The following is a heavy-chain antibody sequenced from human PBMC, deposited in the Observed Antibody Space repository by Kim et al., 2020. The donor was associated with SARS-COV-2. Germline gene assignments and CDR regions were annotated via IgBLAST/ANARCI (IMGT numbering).Heavy chain of an antibody. V-gene: IGHV3-23*01. J-gene: IGHJ6*02. CDR2: VVGGGSSA. Sequence: GGSLRLSCAASGFTFSHYAMNWVRQVSGKGLDWVSSVVGGGSSAYYADSVKGRFTISRDNSKNILYLQMNSLRAEDTAIYYCAKVRARAYGIDVWGQGTAVPVS. CDR3: AKVRARAYGIDV. CDR1: GFTFSHYA.